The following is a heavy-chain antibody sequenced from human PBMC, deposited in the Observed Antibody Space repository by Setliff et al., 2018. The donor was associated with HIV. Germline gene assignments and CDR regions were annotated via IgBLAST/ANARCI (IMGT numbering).Heavy chain of an antibody. J-gene: IGHJ4*02. D-gene: IGHD2-15*01. CDR3: ARDFSGGHYHDY. CDR2: INPNSGGT. CDR1: GYTLAGYF. V-gene: IGHV1-2*02. Sequence: ASVKVSCKASGYTLAGYFMHWVRQAPGQGLEWMGWINPNSGGTNYAQKFQGRVTMTEDTSTYTAYMELSGLRSEDTALYYCARDFSGGHYHDYWGQGTLVTVSS.